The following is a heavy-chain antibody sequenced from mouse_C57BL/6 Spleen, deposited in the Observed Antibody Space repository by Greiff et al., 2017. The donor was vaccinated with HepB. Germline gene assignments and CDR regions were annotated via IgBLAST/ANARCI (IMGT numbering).Heavy chain of an antibody. Sequence: QVQLQQSGPGLVQPSQSLSITCTVSGFSLTSYGVHWVRQSPGKGLEWLGVIWSGGSTDYNAAFISRLSISKDNSKSQVFFKMNSLQADDTAIYYCARNKENWGEVFDYWGQGTTLTVSS. CDR1: GFSLTSYG. V-gene: IGHV2-2*01. CDR3: ARNKENWGEVFDY. CDR2: IWSGGST. D-gene: IGHD4-1*01. J-gene: IGHJ2*01.